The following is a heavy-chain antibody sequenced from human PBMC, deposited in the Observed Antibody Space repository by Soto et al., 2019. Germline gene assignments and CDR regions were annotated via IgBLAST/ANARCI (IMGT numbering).Heavy chain of an antibody. CDR3: LVGSAVY. Sequence: GGSLRLSCSASGFTFSSYVMNWVRQAPGKGLEYVSGITSNGGSTFYADSVKGRFIISRDNSQNTVYLQMSSLTTADTAVYYCLVGSAVYRGQG. CDR1: GFTFSSYV. J-gene: IGHJ4*02. D-gene: IGHD2-15*01. CDR2: ITSNGGST. V-gene: IGHV3-64D*06.